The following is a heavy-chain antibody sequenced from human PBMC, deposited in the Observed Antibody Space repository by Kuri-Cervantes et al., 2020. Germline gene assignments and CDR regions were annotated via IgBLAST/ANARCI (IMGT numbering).Heavy chain of an antibody. CDR3: ARTSGYYVY. D-gene: IGHD3-22*01. CDR2: IYLSGST. J-gene: IGHJ4*02. Sequence: SETLSLTCAVSGYSISSGYFWGWIRQPPGKGLEWIGSIYLSGSTYYNPSLKSRVTISVDTSKNQFSLKLSSVTAADTAVYYCARTSGYYVYWGQGTLVTVSS. V-gene: IGHV4-38-2*01. CDR1: GYSISSGYF.